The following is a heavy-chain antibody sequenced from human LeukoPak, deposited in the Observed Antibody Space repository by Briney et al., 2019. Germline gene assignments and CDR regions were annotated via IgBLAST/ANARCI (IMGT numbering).Heavy chain of an antibody. Sequence: PGGSLRLSCAASGFTFSSYWMHGVRQARGEGLVWVSRINSDGRSTSYADSVKGRFTISRDNAKNTLSLQMKSLRAEDTAVYDCARERNYDRDAFDIWGQGTMVTVSS. J-gene: IGHJ3*02. D-gene: IGHD3-22*01. CDR3: ARERNYDRDAFDI. CDR1: GFTFSSYW. CDR2: INSDGRST. V-gene: IGHV3-74*01.